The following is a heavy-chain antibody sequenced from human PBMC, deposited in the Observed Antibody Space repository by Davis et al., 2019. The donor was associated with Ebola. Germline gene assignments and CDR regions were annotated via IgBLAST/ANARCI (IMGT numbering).Heavy chain of an antibody. J-gene: IGHJ4*02. CDR1: EFTFSSYT. D-gene: IGHD4/OR15-4a*01. V-gene: IGHV3-23*01. CDR3: ARDVDYAFDS. CDR2: ISSSGGST. Sequence: GESLKISCAASEFTFSSYTMGWVRQAPGKGLEWVSGISSSGGSTYYADSVKGRFTISRDTAKNSLYLQMNSLRDEDTAVYYCARDVDYAFDSWGQGTLVTVSS.